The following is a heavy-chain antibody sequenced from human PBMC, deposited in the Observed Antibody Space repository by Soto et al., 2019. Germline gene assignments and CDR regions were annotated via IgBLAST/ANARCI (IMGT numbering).Heavy chain of an antibody. J-gene: IGHJ6*02. V-gene: IGHV1-8*01. CDR1: GYTFTSYD. Sequence: QVQLVQSGAEVKKPGASVKVSCKAAGYTFTSYDMNWVRQATGQGLEWLGYMDPNNGNTGYAQKFQGRVTMTRDTSISTVYMELSSLRSEDTAVYYCARGNTIQPNPGYAMDVWGQGPTVTVSS. CDR3: ARGNTIQPNPGYAMDV. CDR2: MDPNNGNT. D-gene: IGHD3-3*01.